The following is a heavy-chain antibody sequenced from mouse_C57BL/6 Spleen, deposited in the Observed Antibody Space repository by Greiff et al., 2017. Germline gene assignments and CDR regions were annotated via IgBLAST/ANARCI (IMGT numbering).Heavy chain of an antibody. CDR2: IYPGSGST. Sequence: VQLQQPGAELVKPGASVKMSCKASGYTFTSYWITWVKQRPGQGLEWIGDIYPGSGSTNYNEKFKSKATLTVDTSSSTAYMQLSSLTSEDSAVYYWARKNDRYGGFAYWGQGTLVTVSA. D-gene: IGHD2-14*01. J-gene: IGHJ3*01. CDR3: ARKNDRYGGFAY. CDR1: GYTFTSYW. V-gene: IGHV1-55*01.